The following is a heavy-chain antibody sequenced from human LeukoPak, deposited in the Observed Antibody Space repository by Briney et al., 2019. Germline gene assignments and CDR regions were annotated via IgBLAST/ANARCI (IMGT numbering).Heavy chain of an antibody. Sequence: GGSLRLSCAASGFTFSSYAMTWVRQAPGKGLEWVSAISGSGGSTYYADSVKGRFTISRDNSKNTLYLQMNSLRAEDTAVYYCAKGSMVRGDPIDYWGQGTLVTISS. CDR1: GFTFSSYA. V-gene: IGHV3-23*01. D-gene: IGHD3-10*01. J-gene: IGHJ4*02. CDR3: AKGSMVRGDPIDY. CDR2: ISGSGGST.